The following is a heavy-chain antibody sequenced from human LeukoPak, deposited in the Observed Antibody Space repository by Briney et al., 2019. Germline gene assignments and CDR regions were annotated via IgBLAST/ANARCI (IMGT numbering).Heavy chain of an antibody. CDR3: ARARYYYYGMDV. V-gene: IGHV3-48*03. CDR2: ISSSGSTI. CDR1: GFTFSSYE. Sequence: GGSLRLSCAASGFTFSSYEMNWVRQAPGKGLEWVSYISSSGSTIYYADSVKGRSTISRDNAKNSLYLQMNSLRAEDTAVYYCARARYYYYGMDVWGQGTTVTVSS. J-gene: IGHJ6*02.